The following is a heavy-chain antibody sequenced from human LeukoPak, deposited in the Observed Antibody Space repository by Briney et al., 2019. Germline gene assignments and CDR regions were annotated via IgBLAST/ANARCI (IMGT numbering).Heavy chain of an antibody. Sequence: GASVKVSCKASGYTFTNYAIHWVRQAPGQRLEWMGWINAGNGNTEYSQNLQDRVTITRDTSATTAYMELSSLRSEDTAVYYCARTPYGGNPTDYWGQGTLVTVSS. D-gene: IGHD4-23*01. CDR3: ARTPYGGNPTDY. CDR1: GYTFTNYA. J-gene: IGHJ4*02. CDR2: INAGNGNT. V-gene: IGHV1-3*01.